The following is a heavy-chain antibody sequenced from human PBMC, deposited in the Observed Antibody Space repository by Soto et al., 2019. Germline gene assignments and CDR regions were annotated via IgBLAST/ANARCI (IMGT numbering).Heavy chain of an antibody. J-gene: IGHJ6*03. D-gene: IGHD3-3*01. CDR2: IIPIFGTA. CDR1: GGTFSSYA. V-gene: IGHV1-69*13. CDR3: AREPFFGVVIEGTIRGHYYMDV. Sequence: GASVKVSCKASGGTFSSYAISWVRQAPGQGLEWMGGIIPIFGTANYAQKFQGRVTITADESTSTAYMELSSLRSEDTAVYYCAREPFFGVVIEGTIRGHYYMDVWGKGTTVTVSS.